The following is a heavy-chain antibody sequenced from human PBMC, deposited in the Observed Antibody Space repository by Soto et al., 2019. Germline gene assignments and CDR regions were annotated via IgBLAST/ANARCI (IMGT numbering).Heavy chain of an antibody. J-gene: IGHJ4*02. V-gene: IGHV1-8*01. CDR2: MNPNSGNT. CDR3: ASEKVVAVDY. D-gene: IGHD2-15*01. Sequence: QVQLVQSGAEVKKPGASVKVSCKASGYTFTSYDINWVRQATGQGLEWMGWMNPNSGNTSYAQKFQGRVTMTRDTSRSRDYIELSSLRSEDTAVYYCASEKVVAVDYWGQGTLVTVSS. CDR1: GYTFTSYD.